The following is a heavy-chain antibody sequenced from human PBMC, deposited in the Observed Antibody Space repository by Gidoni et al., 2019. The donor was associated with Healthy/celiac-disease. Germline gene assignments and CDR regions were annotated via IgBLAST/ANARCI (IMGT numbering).Heavy chain of an antibody. D-gene: IGHD1-26*01. V-gene: IGHV4-34*01. CDR2: INHSGST. CDR1: GGSFSGYY. CDR3: ARGRYRYSGSYGFDY. Sequence: QVQLQQWGAGLLKPSETLSLTCAVYGGSFSGYYWSWIRQPPGKGLEWIGEINHSGSTNYNPSLKSRVTISVDTSKNQFSLKLSSVTAADTAVYYCARGRYRYSGSYGFDYWGQGTLVTVSS. J-gene: IGHJ4*02.